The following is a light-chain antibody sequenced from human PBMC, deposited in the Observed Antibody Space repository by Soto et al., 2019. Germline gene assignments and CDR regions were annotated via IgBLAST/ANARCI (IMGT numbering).Light chain of an antibody. CDR1: QTISSNY. V-gene: IGKV3-20*01. CDR3: QQYGSSPWT. J-gene: IGKJ1*01. Sequence: ETVLTQSPGTLSLSPGGRATLSCRASQTISSNYLAWYRQTPGQAPRLLIYGASNRATGIADRFSGSGSGTDFTLIISRLEPEDFALYYCQQYGSSPWTFGQGTKVEIK. CDR2: GAS.